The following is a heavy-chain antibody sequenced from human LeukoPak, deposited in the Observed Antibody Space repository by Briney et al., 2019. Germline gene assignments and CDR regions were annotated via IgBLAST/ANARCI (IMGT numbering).Heavy chain of an antibody. CDR3: ARDRTGTPGYGMDV. CDR1: GFTFRSYS. J-gene: IGHJ6*02. D-gene: IGHD1-7*01. Sequence: PGGSLRLSCAASGFTFRSYSMNWVRQAPGKGLEWVSSISSGSSYIYYADSVKGRFTISRDNAKNSLSLQMNSLRAEDTAVYYFARDRTGTPGYGMDVWGQGTTVTVSS. CDR2: ISSGSSYI. V-gene: IGHV3-21*01.